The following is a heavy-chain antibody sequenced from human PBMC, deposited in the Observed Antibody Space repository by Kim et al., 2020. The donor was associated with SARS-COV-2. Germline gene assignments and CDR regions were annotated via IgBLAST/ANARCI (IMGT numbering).Heavy chain of an antibody. V-gene: IGHV4-31*03. CDR2: IYYSGST. D-gene: IGHD3-3*01. J-gene: IGHJ4*02. CDR3: ARGIVITIFGLVAHLDY. CDR1: GGSISSGGYY. Sequence: SETLSLTCTVSGGSISSGGYYWSWIRQHPGKGLEGIGYIYYSGSTYYNPSLKSRVTISVNTTKNQFSLKLSSVTAADTAVYYCARGIVITIFGLVAHLDYWGQGTLVTVSS.